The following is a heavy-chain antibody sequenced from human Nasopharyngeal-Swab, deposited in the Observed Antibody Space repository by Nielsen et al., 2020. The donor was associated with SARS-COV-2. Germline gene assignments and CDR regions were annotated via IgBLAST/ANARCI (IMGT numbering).Heavy chain of an antibody. V-gene: IGHV5-51*01. CDR1: GYIFTSYW. D-gene: IGHD1-26*01. Sequence: GESLKISCKGPGYIFTSYWIGWVRQMPGKGLEWMGIIYPADSDSSYSLSFQGQVSISVDKSISTAYLQWNTLKASDTAIYYCVRRAFSASYFYFDYWGPGTLVTVSS. CDR2: IYPADSDS. CDR3: VRRAFSASYFYFDY. J-gene: IGHJ4*02.